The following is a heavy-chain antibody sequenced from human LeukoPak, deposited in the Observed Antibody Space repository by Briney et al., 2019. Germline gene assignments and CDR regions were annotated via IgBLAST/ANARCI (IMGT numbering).Heavy chain of an antibody. CDR2: INHSGST. CDR1: GGSFSGYY. D-gene: IGHD2-2*01. CDR3: ARLGVRVVPAAVFDY. J-gene: IGHJ4*02. V-gene: IGHV4-34*01. Sequence: SETLSLTCAVYGGSFSGYYWSWIRQPPGKGLEWIGEINHSGSTNYNPSLKSRVTISVDTSKHQFSLKLSSVTAADTAVYYCARLGVRVVPAAVFDYWGQGTLVTVSS.